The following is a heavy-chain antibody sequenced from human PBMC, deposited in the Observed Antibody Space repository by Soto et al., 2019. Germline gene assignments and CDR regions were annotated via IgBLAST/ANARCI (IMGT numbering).Heavy chain of an antibody. J-gene: IGHJ4*02. CDR3: ARGPLVVVPAAIRWMY. CDR2: INHSGST. D-gene: IGHD2-2*01. V-gene: IGHV4-34*01. Sequence: SETLSLTCAVYGGSFSGYYWSWIRQPPGKGLEWIGEINHSGSTNYNPSLKSRVTISVDTSKNQFSLKLSSVTAADTAVYYCARGPLVVVPAAIRWMYWGQGTLVTVSS. CDR1: GGSFSGYY.